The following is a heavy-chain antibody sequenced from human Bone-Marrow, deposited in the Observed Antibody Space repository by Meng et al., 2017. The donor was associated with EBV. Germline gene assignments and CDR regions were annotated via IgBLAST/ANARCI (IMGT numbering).Heavy chain of an antibody. Sequence: VKLGQSGAEVKKPGSSVKVSCKTAGGTFRSDAISWVRQAPGQGIEWMGGLIPMSDAPHYAQKFQGRVTITADESTSTHYMDLSGLRSEDTAVYYCASESGRGFTPDYWGQGTLVTVSS. D-gene: IGHD3-10*01. CDR3: ASESGRGFTPDY. V-gene: IGHV1-69*01. CDR1: GGTFRSDA. CDR2: LIPMSDAP. J-gene: IGHJ4*02.